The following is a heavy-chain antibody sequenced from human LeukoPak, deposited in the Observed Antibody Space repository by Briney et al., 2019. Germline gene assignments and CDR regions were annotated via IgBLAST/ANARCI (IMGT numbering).Heavy chain of an antibody. CDR3: ARDPHEFSSGWSHFEY. CDR1: GYTFTSYY. CDR2: MNPSGGST. J-gene: IGHJ4*02. V-gene: IGHV1-46*01. Sequence: ASVKVSCKASGYTFTSYYIHWVRQAPGQGLEWMGIMNPSGGSTRYAQKFQGRVTMTRDTSTSTIYMELRSLRSDDTAVYYCARDPHEFSSGWSHFEYWGQGTLVTVSS. D-gene: IGHD6-19*01.